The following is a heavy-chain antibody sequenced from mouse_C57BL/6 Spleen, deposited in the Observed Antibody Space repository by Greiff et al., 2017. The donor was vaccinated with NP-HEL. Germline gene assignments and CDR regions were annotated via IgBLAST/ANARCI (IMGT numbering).Heavy chain of an antibody. CDR1: GFTFSDYG. CDR3: ARQDYYGSSYGYFDV. CDR2: ISNLAYSI. Sequence: EVNLVESGGGLVQPGGSLKLSCAASGFTFSDYGMAWVRQAPRKGPEWVAFISNLAYSIYYADTVTGRFTISRENAKNTLYLEMSSLRSEDTAMYYCARQDYYGSSYGYFDVWGTGTTVTVSS. J-gene: IGHJ1*03. V-gene: IGHV5-15*01. D-gene: IGHD1-1*01.